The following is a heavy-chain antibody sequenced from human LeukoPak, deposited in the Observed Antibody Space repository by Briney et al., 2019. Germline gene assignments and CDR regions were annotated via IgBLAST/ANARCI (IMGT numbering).Heavy chain of an antibody. Sequence: GASVKVSCKASGYIFTNHAMHWVRQAPGQRLEWMGWINVGNGNTKYSEKFQDRVIISRDTSASTAYVELSSLRSEDTAVYFCARVTAESYSDSSGYYSYWGQGTLVTVSS. CDR3: ARVTAESYSDSSGYYSY. CDR1: GYIFTNHA. D-gene: IGHD3-22*01. CDR2: INVGNGNT. J-gene: IGHJ4*02. V-gene: IGHV1-3*01.